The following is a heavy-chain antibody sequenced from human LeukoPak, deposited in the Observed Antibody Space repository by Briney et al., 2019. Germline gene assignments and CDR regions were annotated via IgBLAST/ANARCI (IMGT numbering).Heavy chain of an antibody. Sequence: ASVKVSCKASGYTFTRYFIHWVRQPPGQGLEWMGIVNPSGGSTSYAQKFQGRVTMTRDTSSSTAYMELSSLRSEDTAVYYCARSGFGSGISFDHWGQGTLVTVSS. D-gene: IGHD3-10*01. CDR3: ARSGFGSGISFDH. V-gene: IGHV1-46*01. J-gene: IGHJ5*02. CDR1: GYTFTRYF. CDR2: VNPSGGST.